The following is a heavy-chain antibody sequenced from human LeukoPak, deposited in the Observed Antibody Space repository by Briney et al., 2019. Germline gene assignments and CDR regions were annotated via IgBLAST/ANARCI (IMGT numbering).Heavy chain of an antibody. CDR2: ISAYNGNT. D-gene: IGHD6-6*01. J-gene: IGHJ6*03. Sequence: GASVKVSFKASGYTFTSYGISWVRQAPGQGLEWMGWISAYNGNTNYAQKLQGRVTMTTDTSTSTAYMELRSLRSDDTAVYYCARDGSVAARPFYMDVWGKGTTVTVSS. CDR3: ARDGSVAARPFYMDV. V-gene: IGHV1-18*01. CDR1: GYTFTSYG.